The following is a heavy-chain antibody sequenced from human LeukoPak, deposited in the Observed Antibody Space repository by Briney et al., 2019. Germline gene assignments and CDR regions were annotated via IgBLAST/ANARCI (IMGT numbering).Heavy chain of an antibody. CDR3: ARASYQLLYDYYYGVDV. CDR2: INHSGST. CDR1: GGSFSGYY. Sequence: SETLSLTCAVYGGSFSGYYWSWIRQPPGKGLEWIGEINHSGSTNYNPSLKSRVTISVDTSKNQFSLKLSSVTAADAAVYYCARASYQLLYDYYYGVDVWGQGTTVTVSS. D-gene: IGHD2-2*02. J-gene: IGHJ6*02. V-gene: IGHV4-34*01.